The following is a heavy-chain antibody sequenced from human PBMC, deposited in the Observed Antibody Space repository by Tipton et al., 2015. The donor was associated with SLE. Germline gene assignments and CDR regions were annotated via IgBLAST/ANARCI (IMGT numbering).Heavy chain of an antibody. CDR3: AKERGSSRASTEYCQH. V-gene: IGHV3-30*18. Sequence: SLRLSCAASGFTFSSYGMHWVRQAPGKGLEWVAVISYDGSNKYYADSVKGRFTISRDNSKNTLYLQMNSLRAEDTAVYYCAKERGSSRASTEYCQHWGQGSLVTVSS. CDR2: ISYDGSNK. J-gene: IGHJ1*01. CDR1: GFTFSSYG. D-gene: IGHD6-19*01.